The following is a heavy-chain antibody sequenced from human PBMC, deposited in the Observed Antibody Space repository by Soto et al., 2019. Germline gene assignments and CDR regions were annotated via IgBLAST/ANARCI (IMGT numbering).Heavy chain of an antibody. D-gene: IGHD3-10*01. CDR2: IYYSGST. V-gene: IGHV4-59*01. CDR1: GGSISSYY. J-gene: IGHJ6*02. Sequence: TLSLTCTVSGGSISSYYWSWIRQPPGKGLEWIGYIYYSGSTNYNPSLKSRVTISVDTSKNQFSLKLSSVTAADTAVYYCARLAMVRGVDYYYYGMDVWGQGTTVTVSS. CDR3: ARLAMVRGVDYYYYGMDV.